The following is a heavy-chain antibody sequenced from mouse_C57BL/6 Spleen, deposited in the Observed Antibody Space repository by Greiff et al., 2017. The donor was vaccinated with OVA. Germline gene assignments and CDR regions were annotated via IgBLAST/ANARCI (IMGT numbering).Heavy chain of an antibody. CDR1: GYAFTNYL. D-gene: IGHD1-1*01. CDR2: INPGSGGT. CDR3: ARRGGYGSSYGFAY. V-gene: IGHV1-54*01. J-gene: IGHJ3*01. Sequence: QVQLQQSGAELVRPGTSVKVSCKASGYAFTNYLIEWVKQRPGQGLEWIGVINPGSGGTNYNEKFKGKATLTAEKSSSTAYMQLSSLTSEDSAVYFCARRGGYGSSYGFAYWGQGTLVTVSA.